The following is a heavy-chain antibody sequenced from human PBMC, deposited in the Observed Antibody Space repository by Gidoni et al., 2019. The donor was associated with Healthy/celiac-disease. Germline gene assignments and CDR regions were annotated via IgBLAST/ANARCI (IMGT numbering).Heavy chain of an antibody. CDR1: GFTFSSYG. V-gene: IGHV3-33*01. CDR2: IWYDGSNK. D-gene: IGHD2-21*02. J-gene: IGHJ4*02. CDR3: ARDLGIVVVTATLDY. Sequence: QVQLVESGGGVVQPGRSLRLSCAASGFTFSSYGMHWVRQAPGKGLELVAVIWYDGSNKYYADSVKGRFTISRDNSKNTLYLQMNSLRAEDTAVYYCARDLGIVVVTATLDYWGQGTLVTVSS.